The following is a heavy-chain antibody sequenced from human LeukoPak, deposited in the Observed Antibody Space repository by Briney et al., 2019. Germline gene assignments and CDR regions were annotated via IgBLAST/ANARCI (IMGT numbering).Heavy chain of an antibody. CDR3: ARDRTYGSGSNTRSGDDAFDI. CDR1: GGSFSSYY. J-gene: IGHJ3*02. V-gene: IGHV4-34*01. CDR2: VNYSGGT. D-gene: IGHD3-10*01. Sequence: SETLSLTCAVYGGSFSSYYWTWIRQPPGKGLEWIGEVNYSGGTKYNPSLKSRVTISVDTSKNQFSLKLSSVTAADTAVYYCARDRTYGSGSNTRSGDDAFDIWGQGTMVTVSS.